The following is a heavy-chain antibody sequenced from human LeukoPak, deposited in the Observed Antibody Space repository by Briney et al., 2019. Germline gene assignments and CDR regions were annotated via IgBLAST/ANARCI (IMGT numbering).Heavy chain of an antibody. CDR2: TSYDGSNK. V-gene: IGHV3-30-3*01. CDR3: ARRRIVGSTDDAFDI. D-gene: IGHD1-26*01. CDR1: GFSFSNYA. J-gene: IGHJ3*02. Sequence: GGSLRLSCAASGFSFSNYAMNWVRQAPGKGLEWVAVTSYDGSNKYYADSVKGRFTISRDNSKSTLYLQMNSLRAEDTAIYYCARRRIVGSTDDAFDIWGQGTMVTLSS.